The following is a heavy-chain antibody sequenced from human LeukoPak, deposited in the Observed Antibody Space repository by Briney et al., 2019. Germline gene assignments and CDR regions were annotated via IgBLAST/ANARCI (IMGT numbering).Heavy chain of an antibody. V-gene: IGHV4-38-2*02. CDR3: ARKGYDRGNWFDP. J-gene: IGHJ5*02. D-gene: IGHD2-15*01. Sequence: SETLSLTCTVSGYSISSGYYWGWIRQPPGKGLEWIGSIYHSGSTYYNPSLKSRVTISVDTSKNQFSLKLSSVTAADTAVYYCARKGYDRGNWFDPWGQGTLVTVSS. CDR2: IYHSGST. CDR1: GYSISSGYY.